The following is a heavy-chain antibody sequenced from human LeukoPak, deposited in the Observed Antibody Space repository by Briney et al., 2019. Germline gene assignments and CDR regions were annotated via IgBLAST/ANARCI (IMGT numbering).Heavy chain of an antibody. CDR2: IYSSGIT. J-gene: IGHJ3*02. V-gene: IGHV4-4*07. Sequence: SETLSLTRTVSGGSISNFYWSWIRQPAGKGLEWIGRIYSSGITDYNPSLKTRVTMSVDTSTNQFSLRLTSVTAADTALYFCARGYGLATKEAFDIWGLGTVVTVSS. CDR1: GGSISNFY. CDR3: ARGYGLATKEAFDI. D-gene: IGHD3-16*01.